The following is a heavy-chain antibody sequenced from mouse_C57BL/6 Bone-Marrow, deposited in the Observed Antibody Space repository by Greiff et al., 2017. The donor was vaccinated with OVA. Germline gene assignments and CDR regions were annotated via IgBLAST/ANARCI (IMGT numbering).Heavy chain of an antibody. D-gene: IGHD1-1*01. J-gene: IGHJ3*01. CDR1: GYSFTGYY. V-gene: IGHV1-42*01. CDR3: APHYYGSPWFAY. Sequence: EVQLQQSGPELVKPGASVKISCKASGYSFTGYYMNWVKQSPEKSLEWIGEINPSTGGTTYNQKFKAKATLTVDKSSSTAYMQLKSLTSEDSAVYYCAPHYYGSPWFAYWGQESLVTVSA. CDR2: INPSTGGT.